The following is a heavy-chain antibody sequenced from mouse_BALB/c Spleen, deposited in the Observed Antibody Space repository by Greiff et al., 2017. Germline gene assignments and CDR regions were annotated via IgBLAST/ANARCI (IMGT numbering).Heavy chain of an antibody. CDR3: ARRRAYYRYDGYFDV. J-gene: IGHJ1*01. CDR1: GYTFTDYN. Sequence: VQLQQPGPELVKPGASVKISCKASGYTFTDYNMHWVKQSHGKSLEWIGYIYPYNGGTGYNQKFKSKATLTVDNSSSTAYMELRSLTSEDSAVYYCARRRAYYRYDGYFDVWGAGTTVTVSS. V-gene: IGHV1S29*02. CDR2: IYPYNGGT. D-gene: IGHD2-14*01.